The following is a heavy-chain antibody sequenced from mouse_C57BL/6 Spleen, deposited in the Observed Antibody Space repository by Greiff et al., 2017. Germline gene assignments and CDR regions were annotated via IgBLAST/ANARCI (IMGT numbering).Heavy chain of an antibody. CDR3: ARHYRYAMDY. CDR2: INPNNGGT. J-gene: IGHJ4*01. V-gene: IGHV1-26*01. CDR1: GYTFTDYY. Sequence: EVQLQQSGPELVKPGASVKISCKASGYTFTDYYMNWVKQSHGKSLEWIGDINPNNGGTSYNQKFKGKATLTVDKSSSTAYMELRSLTSEDSAVYYCARHYRYAMDYWGQGTSVTVSA. D-gene: IGHD1-1*02.